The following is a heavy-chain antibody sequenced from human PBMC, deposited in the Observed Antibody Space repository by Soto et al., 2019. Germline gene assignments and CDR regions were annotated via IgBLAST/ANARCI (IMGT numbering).Heavy chain of an antibody. Sequence: QVQLQQWGAGLLKPSETLSLTCAVYGGSFSGYYWSWIRQPPGKGLEWIGEVNHSGSTNYNPSLKSRVTISVDPSMHQFSLKLSSVTAADTAVYYCARVRDSGYDFFCDGMDLWGQGTTVTVS. D-gene: IGHD5-12*01. CDR2: VNHSGST. CDR1: GGSFSGYY. CDR3: ARVRDSGYDFFCDGMDL. V-gene: IGHV4-34*01. J-gene: IGHJ6*02.